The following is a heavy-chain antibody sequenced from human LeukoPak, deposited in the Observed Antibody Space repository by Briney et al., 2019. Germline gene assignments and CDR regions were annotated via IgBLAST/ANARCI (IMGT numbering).Heavy chain of an antibody. CDR3: ASLYDSTGFCFDY. D-gene: IGHD3-22*01. J-gene: IGHJ4*02. V-gene: IGHV3-11*01. CDR2: ISGSGDAI. CDR1: GFRFIDYY. Sequence: GSLRLSCVVSGFRFIDYYMSWIRQTPGKGLEFISYISGSGDAIYYTDSVKGRFTISRDNAKNSLYLQLDSLSAEDTAVYYCASLYDSTGFCFDYWGQGALVTVSS.